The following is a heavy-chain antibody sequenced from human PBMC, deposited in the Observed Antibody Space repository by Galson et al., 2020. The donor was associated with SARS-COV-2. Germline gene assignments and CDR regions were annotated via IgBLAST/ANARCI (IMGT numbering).Heavy chain of an antibody. CDR1: GDSVSGPSYH. V-gene: IGHV4-61*02. D-gene: IGHD3-3*01. J-gene: IGHJ4*02. CDR3: ARAKKVLLFLDMAGYFDY. CDR2: IYATGNT. Sequence: SETLSLTCTVSGDSVSGPSYHWNWIRQPAGKGLEWIGRIYATGNTDYNPSLKSRVAISIDRSKNQFSLKLRSVTAADTAVYYCARAKKVLLFLDMAGYFDYWGQGRLVTVSP.